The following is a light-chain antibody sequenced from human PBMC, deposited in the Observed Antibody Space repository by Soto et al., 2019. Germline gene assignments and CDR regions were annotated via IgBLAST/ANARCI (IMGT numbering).Light chain of an antibody. CDR1: KLGDKY. V-gene: IGLV3-1*01. CDR2: QDS. J-gene: IGLJ2*01. CDR3: QSYDSSLSGSV. Sequence: YELTQPPSVSVSPGQTASITCSGDKLGDKYACWYQQKPGQSPVLVIYQDSKRPSGIPERFSGSNSGNTATLTISGTQAMDEADYYCQSYDSSLSGSVFGGGTKLTVL.